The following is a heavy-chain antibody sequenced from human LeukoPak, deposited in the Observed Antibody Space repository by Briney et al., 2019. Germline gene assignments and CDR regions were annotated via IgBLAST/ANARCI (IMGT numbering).Heavy chain of an antibody. Sequence: SGTLSPTCAVSGISINTDNWWSWIRQTPGKGLEWIGEIHETGRANYSPALKSRVTMSVDKSKNQFSLNVNSVTAAETAVYYCARDGGWGSGFAWGQGILVTVSS. V-gene: IGHV4-4*02. D-gene: IGHD6-19*01. J-gene: IGHJ4*02. CDR3: ARDGGWGSGFA. CDR2: IHETGRA. CDR1: GISINTDNW.